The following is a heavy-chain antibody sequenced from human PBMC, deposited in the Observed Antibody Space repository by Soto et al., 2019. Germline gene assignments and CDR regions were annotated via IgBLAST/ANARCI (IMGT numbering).Heavy chain of an antibody. J-gene: IGHJ6*03. CDR2: IYYSGST. V-gene: IGHV4-59*01. D-gene: IGHD6-19*01. CDR3: ARGPYSSGWYDDYYYYYYMDV. CDR1: GGSISSYY. Sequence: SETLSLTCTVSGGSISSYYWSWIRQPPGKGLEWIGYIYYSGSTNYNPSLKSRVTISVDTSKNQFSLKLSSVTAADTAVDYCARGPYSSGWYDDYYYYYYMDVWGKGTTVTVSS.